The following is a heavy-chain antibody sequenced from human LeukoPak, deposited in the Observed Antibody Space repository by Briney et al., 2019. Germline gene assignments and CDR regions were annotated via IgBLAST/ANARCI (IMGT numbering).Heavy chain of an antibody. CDR2: IYYSGST. D-gene: IGHD3-10*01. CDR1: GGSISSSSYY. CDR3: ARSEGWFGELLSWFDP. V-gene: IGHV4-39*06. Sequence: SETLSLTCTVSGGSISSSSYYWGWIRQPPGKGLEWIGSIYYSGSTYYNPSLKSRVTISVDTSKNQFPLKLSSVTAADTAVYYCARSEGWFGELLSWFDPWGQGTLVTVSS. J-gene: IGHJ5*02.